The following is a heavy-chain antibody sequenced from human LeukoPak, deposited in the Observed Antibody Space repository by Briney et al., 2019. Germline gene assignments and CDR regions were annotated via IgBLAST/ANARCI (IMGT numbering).Heavy chain of an antibody. J-gene: IGHJ4*02. V-gene: IGHV4-39*01. CDR1: GGSISSSSYY. D-gene: IGHD6-19*01. CDR3: ATSIAVAGTFDY. Sequence: SDTLSLTCTVSGGSISSSSYYWGWIRQPPGKGLEWMGSIYYSGSTYYNPSLKSRVTISVDTSKNQFSLKLSSVTAADTAVYYCATSIAVAGTFDYWGQGTLVTVSS. CDR2: IYYSGST.